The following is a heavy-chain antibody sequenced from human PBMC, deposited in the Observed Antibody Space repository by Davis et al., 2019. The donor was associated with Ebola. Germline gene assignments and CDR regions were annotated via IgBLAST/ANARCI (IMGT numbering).Heavy chain of an antibody. Sequence: ASVKVSCKASGYTFTGYYIHWVRQAPGQGLEWMGWINPNSGGTKYAQKFQGRVTITADESTSTAYMELSSLRSEDTAVYYCARDRYSDGSGYFFEQSHWGQGTLVTVSS. V-gene: IGHV1-2*02. CDR3: ARDRYSDGSGYFFEQSH. CDR1: GYTFTGYY. J-gene: IGHJ4*02. CDR2: INPNSGGT. D-gene: IGHD3-22*01.